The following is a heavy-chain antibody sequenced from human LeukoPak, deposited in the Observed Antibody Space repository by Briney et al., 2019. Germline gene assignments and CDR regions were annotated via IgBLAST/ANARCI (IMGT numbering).Heavy chain of an antibody. CDR3: ARSLSTTGLR. V-gene: IGHV4-39*01. CDR2: INYSGNT. D-gene: IGHD1-1*01. J-gene: IGHJ4*02. CDR1: GGSVSSSDYF. Sequence: SETLSLTCTVSGGSVSSSDYFWGWIRQPPGKGLEWIGSINYSGNTYYNPSLKNRVTISVDTSKNQFSLKLSSVTAADTAVYYCARSLSTTGLRWGQGTLVTVSS.